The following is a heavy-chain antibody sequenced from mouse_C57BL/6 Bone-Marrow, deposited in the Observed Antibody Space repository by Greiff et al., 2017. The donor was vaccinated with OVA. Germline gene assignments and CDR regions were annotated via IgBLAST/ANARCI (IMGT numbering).Heavy chain of an antibody. CDR1: GYAFSSSW. CDR2: IYPGDGDT. CDR3: ARGYYDYDGVDY. Sequence: QVQLKESGPELVKPGASVKISCKASGYAFSSSWMNWVKQRPGKGLEWIGRIYPGDGDTNYNGKFKGKATLTADKSSSTAYMKLSSLTSEDSAVYFCARGYYDYDGVDYWGQGTTLTVSS. J-gene: IGHJ2*01. D-gene: IGHD2-4*01. V-gene: IGHV1-82*01.